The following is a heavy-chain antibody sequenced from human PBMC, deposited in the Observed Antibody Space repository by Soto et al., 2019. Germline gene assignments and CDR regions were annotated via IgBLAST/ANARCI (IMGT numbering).Heavy chain of an antibody. D-gene: IGHD3-10*01. CDR2: ISTDNTHR. CDR1: GYNFLTYG. CDR3: ARDRPGISVIRAVKTYNYFDP. J-gene: IGHJ5*02. V-gene: IGHV1-18*01. Sequence: ASVKVSCKASGYNFLTYGISWLRQAPGRGLEWMGWISTDNTHRNYAQNFQERVTMTTDTSTNPAYMELRSLRSDDTAIYYCARDRPGISVIRAVKTYNYFDPWGQGTLVTVSS.